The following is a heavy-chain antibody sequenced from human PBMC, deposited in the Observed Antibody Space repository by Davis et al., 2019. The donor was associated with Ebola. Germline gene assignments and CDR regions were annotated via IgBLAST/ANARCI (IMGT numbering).Heavy chain of an antibody. Sequence: GESLKISCAASGFTFSDYYMSWIRQAPGKGLEWVSYISSSGSTIYYADSVKGRFTISRDNAKNSLYLQMNSLRDEDTAVYYCARTLQYCSTTSCYGIDYWGQGTLVGVSS. V-gene: IGHV3-11*04. D-gene: IGHD2-2*01. J-gene: IGHJ4*02. CDR1: GFTFSDYY. CDR3: ARTLQYCSTTSCYGIDY. CDR2: ISSSGSTI.